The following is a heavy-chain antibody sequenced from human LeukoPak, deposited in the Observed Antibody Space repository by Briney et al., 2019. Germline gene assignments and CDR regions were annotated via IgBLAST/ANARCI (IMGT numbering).Heavy chain of an antibody. V-gene: IGHV4-59*11. CDR1: GGSISSHY. CDR2: IYYSGST. J-gene: IGHJ3*02. Sequence: SETLSLTCTVSGGSISSHYWSWIRQPPGKGLEWIGYIYYSGSTNYNPSLKSRVTISVDTSKNQFSLKLSSVTAADTAVYYCARVEDTYYYDSSRGAFDIWGQGTMVTVSS. CDR3: ARVEDTYYYDSSRGAFDI. D-gene: IGHD3-22*01.